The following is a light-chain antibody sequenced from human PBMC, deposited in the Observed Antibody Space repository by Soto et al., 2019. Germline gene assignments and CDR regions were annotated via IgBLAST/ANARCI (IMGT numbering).Light chain of an antibody. V-gene: IGLV2-11*01. CDR1: SSDVGSYDY. CDR2: EVF. CDR3: CSHAGSHTWV. J-gene: IGLJ3*02. Sequence: QSALTQPRSVSGSPGQSVTISCTGSSSDVGSYDYVSWYRQDPGKAPKVIIYEVFERPSGVPDRFSGSKSGNTASLTISELQAEDEADYYCCSHAGSHTWVFGGGTKLTVL.